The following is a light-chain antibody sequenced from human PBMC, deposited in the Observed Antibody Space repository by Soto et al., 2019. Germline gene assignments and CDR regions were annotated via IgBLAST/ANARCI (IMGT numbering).Light chain of an antibody. V-gene: IGKV1-39*01. J-gene: IGKJ2*01. CDR1: QGISNY. CDR2: AAS. Sequence: DIQLTQSPSFLSASVGDRVTITCRASQGISNYLAWYQQKPGKAPKLLIYAASSVQSGVPSRFSASGSDFTLNISSLQPEDSATYYCQQSYNTPYTFGQGTKLEIK. CDR3: QQSYNTPYT.